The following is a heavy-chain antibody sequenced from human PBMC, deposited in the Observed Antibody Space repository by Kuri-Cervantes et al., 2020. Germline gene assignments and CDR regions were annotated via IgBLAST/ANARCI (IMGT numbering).Heavy chain of an antibody. CDR1: GYTFTSYD. D-gene: IGHD3-22*01. CDR2: MNPNSGNT. CDR3: ARVGYYDSSGYLTPHFDY. V-gene: IGHV1-8*02. Sequence: ASVKVSCKASGYTFTSYDINWVRQATGQGLEWMGWMNPNSGNTGYAQKFQGRVAMTRNTSISTAYMELSSLRSEDTAVYYCARVGYYDSSGYLTPHFDYWGQGTLVTVSS. J-gene: IGHJ4*02.